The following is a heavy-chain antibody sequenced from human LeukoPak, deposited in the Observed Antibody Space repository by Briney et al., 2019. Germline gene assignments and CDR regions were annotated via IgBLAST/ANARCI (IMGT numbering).Heavy chain of an antibody. CDR3: ARGDSYGYRA. J-gene: IGHJ4*02. Sequence: GGSLRLSCAASGFTFSRFTMNWVRQAPGKGLEWVSYISSSGSTTYYADSVKGRFTISRDNAKNSLYLQMNSLRDEDTAVYYCARGDSYGYRAWGQGTLVTVSS. CDR2: ISSSGSTT. CDR1: GFTFSRFT. V-gene: IGHV3-48*02. D-gene: IGHD5-18*01.